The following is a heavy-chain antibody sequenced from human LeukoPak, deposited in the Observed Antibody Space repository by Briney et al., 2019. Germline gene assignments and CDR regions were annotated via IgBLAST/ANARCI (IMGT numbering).Heavy chain of an antibody. CDR2: IYYSGST. J-gene: IGHJ3*02. D-gene: IGHD1-14*01. V-gene: IGHV4-61*01. Sequence: PSETLSLTCTVSGGSISSGSYYWSWIRQPPGKGLEWIGYIYYSGSTNYNPSLKSRVTISVDTSKNQFSLKLSSVTAADTAVYYCAGYDRILGAFDIWGQGTMVTVSS. CDR1: GGSISSGSYY. CDR3: AGYDRILGAFDI.